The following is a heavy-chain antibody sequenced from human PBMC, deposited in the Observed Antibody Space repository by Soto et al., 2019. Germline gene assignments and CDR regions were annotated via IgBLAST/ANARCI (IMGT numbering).Heavy chain of an antibody. CDR1: GFTFSTYV. V-gene: IGHV3-23*01. Sequence: GGSLRLSCAASGFTFSTYVMSWVRQAPGKGLEWVSAISGSGGRTYYADSVRGRFTISRDNSEDTLYLQMDSLRAEDTAVYYCASGGYWVYYGMDVWSQGTTVTVSS. D-gene: IGHD2-21*02. J-gene: IGHJ6*02. CDR2: ISGSGGRT. CDR3: ASGGYWVYYGMDV.